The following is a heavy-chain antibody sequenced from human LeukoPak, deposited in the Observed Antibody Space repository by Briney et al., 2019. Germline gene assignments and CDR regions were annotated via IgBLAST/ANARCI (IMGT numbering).Heavy chain of an antibody. Sequence: GGSLRLSCAASGFTFSSYAMHWVRQAPGKGLEWVAVISYDGSNKYYADSVKGRFTISRDNAKNLLYLQMNSLRAEDTAVYYCARGGDASGYDLWGQGTLVTVSS. CDR2: ISYDGSNK. D-gene: IGHD5-12*01. J-gene: IGHJ4*02. CDR1: GFTFSSYA. V-gene: IGHV3-30*04. CDR3: ARGGDASGYDL.